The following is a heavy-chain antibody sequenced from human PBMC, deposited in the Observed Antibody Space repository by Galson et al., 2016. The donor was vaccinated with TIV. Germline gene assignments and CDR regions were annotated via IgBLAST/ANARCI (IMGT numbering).Heavy chain of an antibody. D-gene: IGHD6-19*01. Sequence: CAISGDSVAAKTADWNWIRQSPSRGLEWLGRTFYRAKWYHDYDISVQGRITIDPDTSKNQFSLKLSSVTAADTAVYYCARYISGWYHYFDFWGQGTLVTVSS. CDR3: ARYISGWYHYFDF. J-gene: IGHJ4*02. CDR1: GDSVAAKTAD. V-gene: IGHV6-1*01. CDR2: TFYRAKWYH.